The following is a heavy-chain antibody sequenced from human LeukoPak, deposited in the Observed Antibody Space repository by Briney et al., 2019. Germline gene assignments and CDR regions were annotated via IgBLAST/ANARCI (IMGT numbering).Heavy chain of an antibody. CDR1: GFTVTSDY. CDR3: AKELIAAAGLRFDY. Sequence: GGSLRLSCAASGFTVTSDYMSWVRQAPGKGLEWVSLIYSGGTTSYADSVKGRFTIFRDNSKNTLFLQMNSLRAEDTAVYYCAKELIAAAGLRFDYWGQGTLVTVSS. CDR2: IYSGGTT. D-gene: IGHD6-13*01. V-gene: IGHV3-53*01. J-gene: IGHJ4*02.